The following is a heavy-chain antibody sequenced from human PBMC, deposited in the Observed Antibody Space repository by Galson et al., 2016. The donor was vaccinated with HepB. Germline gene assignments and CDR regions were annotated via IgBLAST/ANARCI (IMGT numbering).Heavy chain of an antibody. CDR3: ARTFRVAVGLGWLSRNQYYYYGMDV. Sequence: SVKVSCKASGGTFSTYAINWVRQAPGQGFEWMGGIIPMFGTANYTQKFQDRVTITADESTSTAHMELSGLRYEDTAIYYCARTFRVAVGLGWLSRNQYYYYGMDVWGQGTTVIIS. CDR1: GGTFSTYA. J-gene: IGHJ6*02. D-gene: IGHD3-3*01. V-gene: IGHV1-69*13. CDR2: IIPMFGTA.